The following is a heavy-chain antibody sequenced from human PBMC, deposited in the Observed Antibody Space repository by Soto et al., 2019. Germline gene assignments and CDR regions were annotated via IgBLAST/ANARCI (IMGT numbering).Heavy chain of an antibody. J-gene: IGHJ5*02. CDR2: MNPNSGNT. CDR1: GYTFTSYD. Sequence: ASVKVSCKASGYTFTSYDINWVRQATGQGLKWMGWMNPNSGNTGYAQKFQGRVTMTRNTSISTAYMELSSLRSEDTAVYYCARAGGSRGKVPAAKLQINWFDPWGQGTLVTVSS. CDR3: ARAGGSRGKVPAAKLQINWFDP. V-gene: IGHV1-8*01. D-gene: IGHD2-2*01.